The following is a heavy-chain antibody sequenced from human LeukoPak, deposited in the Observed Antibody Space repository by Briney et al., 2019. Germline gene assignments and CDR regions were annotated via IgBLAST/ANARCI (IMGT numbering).Heavy chain of an antibody. V-gene: IGHV1-24*01. Sequence: ASVKVSCKVSGYTLTELSMHWVRQAPGKGLEWMGGFDPEDGETIYAQKFQGRVTMTEDTSTDTAYMELSSLRSGDTAVYYCATRYDFWSGYNLYYFDYWGQGTLVTVSS. D-gene: IGHD3-3*01. CDR3: ATRYDFWSGYNLYYFDY. CDR1: GYTLTELS. CDR2: FDPEDGET. J-gene: IGHJ4*02.